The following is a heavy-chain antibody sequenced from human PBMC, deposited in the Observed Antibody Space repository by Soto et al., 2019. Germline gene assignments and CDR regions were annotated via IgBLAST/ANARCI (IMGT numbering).Heavy chain of an antibody. J-gene: IGHJ6*04. D-gene: IGHD5-18*01. CDR2: IYYSGST. Sequence: SETLSLTCTVSGGSISSGDYYWSWIRQPPGKGLEWIGYIYYSGSTYYNPSLKSRVTISVDTSKNQFSLKLSSVTAADTAVYYCARDFVDTAMVTGNYGMDVWGKGTTVTVSS. V-gene: IGHV4-30-4*01. CDR1: GGSISSGDYY. CDR3: ARDFVDTAMVTGNYGMDV.